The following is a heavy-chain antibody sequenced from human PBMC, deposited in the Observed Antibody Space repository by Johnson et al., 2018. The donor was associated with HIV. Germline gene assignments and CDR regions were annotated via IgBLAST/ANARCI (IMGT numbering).Heavy chain of an antibody. Sequence: VQLVESGGGVVRPGGSLRLSCAVAGFRFDDYGMSWVRQAPGKGLEWISTINWNGGRTGYVDSLKGRFTISRDNAKNSLYLQMDSLRPEDTALYYCAKRPGGDGSHEVGFDIWGQGTMVTVSS. V-gene: IGHV3-20*04. CDR3: AKRPGGDGSHEVGFDI. D-gene: IGHD3-10*01. CDR2: INWNGGRT. J-gene: IGHJ3*02. CDR1: GFRFDDYG.